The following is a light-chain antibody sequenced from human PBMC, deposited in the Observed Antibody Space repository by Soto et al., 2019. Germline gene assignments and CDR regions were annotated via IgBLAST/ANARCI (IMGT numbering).Light chain of an antibody. V-gene: IGKV3-20*01. CDR2: GAS. J-gene: IGKJ5*01. CDR3: QQFHTSFTII. Sequence: EIVLTQSPGTLSLSPGEGATLSCRSSQSVSSSYLAWYQQKPGQAPRLLIYGASSRATGIPDRFSGSGSGTDFNLTISSLEHEDFAVYYRQQFHTSFTIIFGQGTPLEIK. CDR1: QSVSSSY.